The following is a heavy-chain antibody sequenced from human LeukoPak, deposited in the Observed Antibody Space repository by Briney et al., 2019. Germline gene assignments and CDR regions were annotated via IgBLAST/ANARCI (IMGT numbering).Heavy chain of an antibody. D-gene: IGHD3-9*01. CDR1: GYTLTELS. CDR2: FDPEDGET. V-gene: IGHV1-24*01. CDR3: AKDRRVTIFEGFDY. J-gene: IGHJ4*02. Sequence: ASVKVSCKVSGYTLTELSMHWVRQAPGKGLEWMGGFDPEDGETIYAQKFQGRVTMTEDTSTDTAYMELSSLRSEDTAVYYCAKDRRVTIFEGFDYWGQGTLVTVSS.